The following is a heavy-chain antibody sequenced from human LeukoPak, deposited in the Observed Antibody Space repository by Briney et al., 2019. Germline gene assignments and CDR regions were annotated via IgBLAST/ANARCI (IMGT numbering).Heavy chain of an antibody. CDR1: GYTFTTYA. CDR2: ISSYNSNT. J-gene: IGHJ4*02. CDR3: AREGFNRKYDY. Sequence: ASVKVSCKASGYTFTTYAITWVRQAPGQGLEWMGWISSYNSNTIYAQKLQGRVTLTTDTSTSTGYMELRSLRSDDTAVYYCAREGFNRKYDYWGQGTQVTVSS. V-gene: IGHV1-18*01.